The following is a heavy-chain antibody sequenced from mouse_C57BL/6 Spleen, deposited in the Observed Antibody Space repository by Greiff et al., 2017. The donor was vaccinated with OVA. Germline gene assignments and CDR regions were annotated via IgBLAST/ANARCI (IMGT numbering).Heavy chain of an antibody. J-gene: IGHJ4*01. CDR3: TRPTVVATDYAMDY. CDR1: GFTFSDYG. D-gene: IGHD1-1*01. Sequence: EVKLMESGGGLVKPGGSLKLSCAASGFTFSDYGMHWVRQAPEKGLEWVAYISSGSSTIYYSDTVKGRFTISRDNAKNTLFLQMTSLRSEDTAMYYCTRPTVVATDYAMDYWGQGTSVTVSS. V-gene: IGHV5-17*01. CDR2: ISSGSSTI.